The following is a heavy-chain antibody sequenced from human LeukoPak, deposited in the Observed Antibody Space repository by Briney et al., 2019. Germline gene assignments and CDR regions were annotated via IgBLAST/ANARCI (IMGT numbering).Heavy chain of an antibody. J-gene: IGHJ5*02. CDR1: GFTFSKYG. V-gene: IGHV3-33*01. CDR2: IWFDGSNS. D-gene: IGHD2-15*01. CDR3: ARDYCSGGSCYETKWFDP. Sequence: GGSLRLSCAASGFTFSKYGMHWVRQAPGKGLEWVAVIWFDGSNSNHADSVKGRFTISRDNSKNTLFLQMNSLRAEDTAVYFCARDYCSGGSCYETKWFDPWGQGTLVTVSS.